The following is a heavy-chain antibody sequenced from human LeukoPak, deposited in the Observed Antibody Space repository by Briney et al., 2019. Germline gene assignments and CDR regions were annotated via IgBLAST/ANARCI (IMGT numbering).Heavy chain of an antibody. CDR3: ARGGHCGGDCPPAAHYYYGMDV. Sequence: AASVKVSCKASGYTITSYGISWVRQAPGQGLEWMGWISAYNGNTNYAQKLQGRVTMTTDTSTSTAYMELRSLRSDDTAVYYCARGGHCGGDCPPAAHYYYGMDVWGQGTTVTVSS. CDR2: ISAYNGNT. J-gene: IGHJ6*02. CDR1: GYTITSYG. D-gene: IGHD2-21*02. V-gene: IGHV1-18*01.